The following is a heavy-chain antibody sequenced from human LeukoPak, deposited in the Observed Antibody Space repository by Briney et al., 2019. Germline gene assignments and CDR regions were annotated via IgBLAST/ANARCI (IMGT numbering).Heavy chain of an antibody. CDR1: GFTFSSHS. Sequence: GGSLRLSCAASGFTFSSHSMNWVRQAPGKGLEWVSSISSSGSYIYYADSVKGRFTISRDNAKNSLYLQMNSLRAEDTAVYYCAREVMVVAATTFWYFDLWGRGTLVTVSS. J-gene: IGHJ2*01. CDR3: AREVMVVAATTFWYFDL. V-gene: IGHV3-21*01. CDR2: ISSSGSYI. D-gene: IGHD2-15*01.